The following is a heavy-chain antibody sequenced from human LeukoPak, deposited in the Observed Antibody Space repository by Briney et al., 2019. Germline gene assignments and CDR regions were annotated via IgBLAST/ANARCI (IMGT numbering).Heavy chain of an antibody. CDR2: ISDSGGST. CDR3: AKCRGSSWSDYFDY. J-gene: IGHJ4*02. V-gene: IGHV3-23*01. CDR1: GFTFSSHV. D-gene: IGHD6-13*01. Sequence: GASLRLSCAASGFTFSSHVMTWVRQAPGKGLEWVSAISDSGGSTYYADSVKGRFTISRDNSRNTLYLQMNTLRAEDTAVYYCAKCRGSSWSDYFDYWGQGTLVTVSS.